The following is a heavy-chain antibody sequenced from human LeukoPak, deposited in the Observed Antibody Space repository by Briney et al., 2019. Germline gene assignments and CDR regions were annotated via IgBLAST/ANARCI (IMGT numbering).Heavy chain of an antibody. J-gene: IGHJ4*02. CDR2: ISSSSSTI. Sequence: PGGSLRLSCAASGFTFSSYWMHWVRQAPGKGLEWVSYISSSSSTIYYADSVKGRFTISRDNAKNSLYLQMNSLRAEDTAVYYCASAVTTVDYWGQGTLVTVSS. CDR1: GFTFSSYW. CDR3: ASAVTTVDY. D-gene: IGHD4-17*01. V-gene: IGHV3-48*01.